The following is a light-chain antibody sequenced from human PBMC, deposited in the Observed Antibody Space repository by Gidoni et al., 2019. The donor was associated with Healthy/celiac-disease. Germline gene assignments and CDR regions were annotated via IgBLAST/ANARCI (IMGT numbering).Light chain of an antibody. J-gene: IGKJ1*01. V-gene: IGKV1-5*03. CDR3: QQNHILWT. CDR2: EAS. CDR1: ENLDHW. Sequence: DIPMTQSPSTLSASVGDRVTITCRARENLDHWLAWYQQKPGKAPKLLIDEASTLEDGVPSRFSGSGSGTDFTLTISSRQADDFATYFSQQNHILWTFGQGTKVDI.